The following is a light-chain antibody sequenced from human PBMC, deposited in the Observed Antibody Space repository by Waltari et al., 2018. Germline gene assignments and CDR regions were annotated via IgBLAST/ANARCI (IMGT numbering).Light chain of an antibody. V-gene: IGLV1-51*02. CDR3: GTWDSSLSGAV. CDR1: RSNIGNNY. CDR2: ENS. Sequence: QSVLTQPPSVSAAPGPRVTISCSGGRSNIGNNYVSWYRQFPGKAPKLLIYENSERPSGIPGRFSGSKSGTSATLDITGLQAGDEADYYCGTWDSSLSGAVFGGGTHLTVL. J-gene: IGLJ7*01.